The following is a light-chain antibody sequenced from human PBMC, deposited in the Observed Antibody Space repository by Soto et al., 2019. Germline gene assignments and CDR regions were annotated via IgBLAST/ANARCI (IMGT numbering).Light chain of an antibody. V-gene: IGKV3-15*01. CDR3: QKGHNRALT. Sequence: EIVMTQSPATLSVSPGESATLSCRASQSISSELAWYQQKPGQPPRLLIYGASTRATGVPARFTGSGSGSEFTLHLSGLQSEGFAGYYRQKGHNRALTFCQGDKLEI. CDR2: GAS. CDR1: QSISSE. J-gene: IGKJ2*01.